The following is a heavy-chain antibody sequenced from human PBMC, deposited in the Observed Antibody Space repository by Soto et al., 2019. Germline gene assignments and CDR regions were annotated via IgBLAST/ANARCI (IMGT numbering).Heavy chain of an antibody. V-gene: IGHV2-5*02. CDR3: AHLRHPWIDFDY. J-gene: IGHJ4*02. Sequence: QITLKESGPTLVKPTQTLTLTCTFSGFSLSTSGVGVGWIRQPPGTALEWLALIYWDDDKRYSPSLKSRLTITKDTSKNQVVLTMTNMDPVDTATYYCAHLRHPWIDFDYWGQGTLVTVSS. CDR1: GFSLSTSGVG. D-gene: IGHD2-2*03. CDR2: IYWDDDK.